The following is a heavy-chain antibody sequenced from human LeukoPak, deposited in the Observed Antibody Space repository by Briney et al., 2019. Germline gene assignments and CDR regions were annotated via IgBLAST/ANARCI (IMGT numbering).Heavy chain of an antibody. V-gene: IGHV1-69*01. Sequence: ASVEVSCKASGGTFSSYAISWVRQAPGQGLEWMGGIIPIFGTANYAQKFQGRVTITADESTSTAYMELSSLRSEDTAVYYCAREGYYYDSSGYPLLSNPTYRAFDYWGQGTLVTVSS. CDR3: AREGYYYDSSGYPLLSNPTYRAFDY. J-gene: IGHJ4*02. D-gene: IGHD3-22*01. CDR2: IIPIFGTA. CDR1: GGTFSSYA.